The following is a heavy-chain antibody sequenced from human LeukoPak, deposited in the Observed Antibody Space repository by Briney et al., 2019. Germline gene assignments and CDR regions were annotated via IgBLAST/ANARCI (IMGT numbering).Heavy chain of an antibody. J-gene: IGHJ6*03. V-gene: IGHV3-30*02. D-gene: IGHD2-2*01. CDR2: IRYDGSNK. CDR1: GFTFSSYV. Sequence: PGGSLRLSCAASGFTFSSYVMHWVRQAPGKGLEWVAFIRYDGSNKYYADSVKVRFTISRDNSKNTLYLQMNSLRAEDTAVYYCAKSSPRYCSSTSCYYMDVWGKGTTVTVSS. CDR3: AKSSPRYCSSTSCYYMDV.